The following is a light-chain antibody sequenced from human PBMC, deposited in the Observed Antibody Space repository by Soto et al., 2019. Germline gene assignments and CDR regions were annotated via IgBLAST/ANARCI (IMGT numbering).Light chain of an antibody. V-gene: IGKV3-15*01. J-gene: IGKJ4*01. Sequence: VMTQSPATLSVSPGERATLSCRASQSVSTNLAWYQQRPGQAPRLIISGAYTRATGIPARFSGSGSGTEFTLTISSLQSEDFAIYYCQLYNSWPPGLSFGGGTKVEI. CDR3: QLYNSWPPGLS. CDR1: QSVSTN. CDR2: GAY.